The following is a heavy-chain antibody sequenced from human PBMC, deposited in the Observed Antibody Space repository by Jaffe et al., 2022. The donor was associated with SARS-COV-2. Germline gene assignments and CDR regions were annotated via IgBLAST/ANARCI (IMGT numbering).Heavy chain of an antibody. CDR2: IYHSGST. Sequence: QVQLQESGPGLVKPSETLSLTCTVSGYSISSGYYWGWIRQPPGKGLEWIGSIYHSGSTYYNPSLKSRVTISVDTSKNQFSLKLSSVTAADTAVYYCASLDNYYYYYMDVWGKGTTVTVSS. CDR3: ASLDNYYYYYMDV. V-gene: IGHV4-38-2*02. J-gene: IGHJ6*03. CDR1: GYSISSGYY. D-gene: IGHD2-2*03.